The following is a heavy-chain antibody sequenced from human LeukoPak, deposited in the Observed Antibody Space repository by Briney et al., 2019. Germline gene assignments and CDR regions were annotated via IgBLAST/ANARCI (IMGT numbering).Heavy chain of an antibody. CDR1: GGSISSYY. D-gene: IGHD6-19*01. J-gene: IGHJ3*02. CDR3: ASDVGDSSGWVAFDI. CDR2: IHYSGST. Sequence: SETLFLTCTVPGGSISSYYWSWIRQPPGKGLGWDGSIHYSGSTNYNPSLKSRVTISVDTSKNQFSLNLSSVTAADTAVYYCASDVGDSSGWVAFDIWGQGTMVTVSS. V-gene: IGHV4-59*01.